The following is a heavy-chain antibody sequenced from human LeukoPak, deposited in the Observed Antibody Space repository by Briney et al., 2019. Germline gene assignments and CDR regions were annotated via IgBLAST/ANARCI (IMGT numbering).Heavy chain of an antibody. Sequence: GGSLRLSCAASGFTLSRDWMHWVRQAPRKGLVWVSRISDDGSITTYADSVQGRFTISRDNAKSTVYLQMHSLRVEDTSVYFCVKRYYEYNVYDRHFDFWARESWSPSPQ. J-gene: IGHJ4*02. CDR1: GFTLSRDW. D-gene: IGHD5/OR15-5a*01. CDR3: VKRYYEYNVYDRHFDF. V-gene: IGHV3-74*03. CDR2: ISDDGSIT.